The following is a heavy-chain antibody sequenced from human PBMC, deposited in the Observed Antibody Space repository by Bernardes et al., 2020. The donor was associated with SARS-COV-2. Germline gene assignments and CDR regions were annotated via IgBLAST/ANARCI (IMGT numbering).Heavy chain of an antibody. CDR1: GDKFRRFG. D-gene: IGHD3-22*01. Sequence: SVKVSCMASGDKFRRFGLSWVRQAPGQGLEWMGRIIPILGLSKYAQKFQGRVTITADTPTTTGYMELNSLTSDDTAVYYCAQTDGGSGYFHLWGQGTLVAVSS. J-gene: IGHJ4*02. CDR2: IIPILGLS. CDR3: AQTDGGSGYFHL. V-gene: IGHV1-69*04.